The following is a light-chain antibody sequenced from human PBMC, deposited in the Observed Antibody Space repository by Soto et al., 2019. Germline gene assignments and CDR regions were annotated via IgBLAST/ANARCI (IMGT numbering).Light chain of an antibody. V-gene: IGLV3-21*04. Sequence: SYELTQPPSVSVAPGKTARITCGGNNIGSKSVHWYQQKPGQAPVLVIYYDSDPPSGIPERFSGSNSGNTATLTISRVEAGDEADYYCQVWDSSSDHPYVFGTGTKLTVL. CDR3: QVWDSSSDHPYV. CDR1: NIGSKS. J-gene: IGLJ1*01. CDR2: YDS.